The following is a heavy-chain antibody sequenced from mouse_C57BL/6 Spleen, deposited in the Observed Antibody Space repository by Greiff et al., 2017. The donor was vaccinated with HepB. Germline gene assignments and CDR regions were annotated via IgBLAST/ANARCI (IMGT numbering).Heavy chain of an antibody. CDR1: GYTFTDYE. D-gene: IGHD1-1*01. Sequence: QVQLQQSGAELVRPGASVTLSCKASGYTFTDYEMHWVKQTPVHGLEWIGAIDPETGGTAYNQKFKGKAILTADKSSSTAYMALRSLTSEDSAVYCCTRRDYYGSSYAMDYWGQGTSVTVSS. CDR3: TRRDYYGSSYAMDY. J-gene: IGHJ4*01. V-gene: IGHV1-15*01. CDR2: IDPETGGT.